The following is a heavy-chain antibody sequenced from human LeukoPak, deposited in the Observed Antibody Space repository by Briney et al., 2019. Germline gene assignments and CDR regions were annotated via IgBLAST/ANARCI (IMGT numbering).Heavy chain of an antibody. CDR3: ARRGDRLCTSLNCPPHNYFYYMDV. D-gene: IGHD2-8*01. V-gene: IGHV3-11*04. CDR1: GFTFSDYY. CDR2: ISSGGSTV. Sequence: GGSLRLSCAVSGFTFSDYYMSWIRQAPGKGLEWISYISSGGSTVYYADSVKGRFTISRDNAKNSLYLHMNSLTAEDTAVYYCARRGDRLCTSLNCPPHNYFYYMDVWGNGTTVAVSS. J-gene: IGHJ6*03.